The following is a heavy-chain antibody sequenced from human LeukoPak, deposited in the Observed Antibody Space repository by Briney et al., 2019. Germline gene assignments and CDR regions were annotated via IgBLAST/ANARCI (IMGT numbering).Heavy chain of an antibody. Sequence: PGGSLRLSCAASGFTFSSYAMSWVRQAPGKGLEWVSAISGSGGSTYYADSVKGRFTISRDNSKNTLYLQMNSLRAEDTAVYYCAKAAPKDLYTDTDAFDIWGQGTMVTVSS. J-gene: IGHJ3*02. CDR3: AKAAPKDLYTDTDAFDI. CDR1: GFTFSSYA. CDR2: ISGSGGST. V-gene: IGHV3-23*01. D-gene: IGHD2-2*02.